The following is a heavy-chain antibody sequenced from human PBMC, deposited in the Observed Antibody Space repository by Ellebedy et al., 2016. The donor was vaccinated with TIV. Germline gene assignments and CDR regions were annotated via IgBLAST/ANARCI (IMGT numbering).Heavy chain of an antibody. D-gene: IGHD2-21*01. V-gene: IGHV3-74*01. CDR2: FNTDGTFS. J-gene: IGHJ4*02. Sequence: GESLKISXAASGFTFSSYWMHRVRQAPRQGLGWASRFNTDGTFSTYADSVKGRFTISRDNAKNTLYLEINSLRAEDTAVYFCAGDRQLWYFEYWGQGTLVTVSS. CDR3: AGDRQLWYFEY. CDR1: GFTFSSYW.